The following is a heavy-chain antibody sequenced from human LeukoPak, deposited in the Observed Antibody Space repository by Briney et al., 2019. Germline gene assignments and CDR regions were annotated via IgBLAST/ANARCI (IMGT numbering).Heavy chain of an antibody. V-gene: IGHV3-7*01. J-gene: IGHJ3*01. Sequence: GGSLRLSCAASGFTFSDYWMTWVRQAPGKGLEWVANIKPDGSEKYYVDSVKGRFNISRDNAKKSLDLHMHSLRAEDTAVYYCARLNYFDSRGEGLDVWGQGTMVTVSS. D-gene: IGHD3-22*01. CDR1: GFTFSDYW. CDR3: ARLNYFDSRGEGLDV. CDR2: IKPDGSEK.